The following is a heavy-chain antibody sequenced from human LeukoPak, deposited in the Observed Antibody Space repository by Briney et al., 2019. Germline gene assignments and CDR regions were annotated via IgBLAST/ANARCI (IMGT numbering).Heavy chain of an antibody. CDR3: ARDGGYCGTTSCYAFY. D-gene: IGHD2-2*01. Sequence: SVKVSCKASGGTFSSYAISWVRQAPGQGLEWMGGIIPIFGTANYAQKFQGRVTITADESTSTAYMELSSLRSEDTAVYYCARDGGYCGTTSCYAFYWGHGTLVTVSS. CDR1: GGTFSSYA. V-gene: IGHV1-69*13. CDR2: IIPIFGTA. J-gene: IGHJ4*01.